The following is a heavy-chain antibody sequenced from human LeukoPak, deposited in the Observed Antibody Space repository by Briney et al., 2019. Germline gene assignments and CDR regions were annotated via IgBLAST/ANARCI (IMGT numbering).Heavy chain of an antibody. Sequence: PSETLSLTCAVYGGSFSGYYWSWIRQHPGKGLEWIGYIYYSGSTYYNPSLKSRVTISVDTSKNQFSLKLSSVTAADTAVYYCASFSISSRYFDWLSYEYLYWGQGTLVTVSS. J-gene: IGHJ4*02. CDR1: GGSFSGYY. CDR3: ASFSISSRYFDWLSYEYLY. D-gene: IGHD3-9*01. CDR2: IYYSGST. V-gene: IGHV4-31*11.